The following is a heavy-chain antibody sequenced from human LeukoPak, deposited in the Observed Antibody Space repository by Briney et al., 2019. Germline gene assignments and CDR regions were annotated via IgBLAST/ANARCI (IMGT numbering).Heavy chain of an antibody. J-gene: IGHJ3*02. CDR1: GGSISGYY. CDR2: IHHSGST. Sequence: SETLSLTCAVSGGSISGYYWNWIRQPPGKGPEWIGHIHHSGSTNYNPSLQSRVTISIDTPNQFSLKLSSVTAADTAVYYCARDSRSPPQWHDAFDIWGQGTMVTVSS. V-gene: IGHV4-59*12. D-gene: IGHD2-2*01. CDR3: ARDSRSPPQWHDAFDI.